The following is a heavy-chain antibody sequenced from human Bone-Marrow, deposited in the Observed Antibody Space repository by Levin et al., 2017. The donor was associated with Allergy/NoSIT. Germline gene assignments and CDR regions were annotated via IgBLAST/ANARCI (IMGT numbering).Heavy chain of an antibody. CDR2: IYYSGST. Sequence: SQTLSLPCTVSGGSISSSSYYWGWIRQPPGKGLEWIGSIYYSGSTYYNPSLKSRVTISVDTSKNQFSLKLSSVTAADTAVYYCARGLTRSSSPGDYYYGMDVWGQGTTVTVSS. CDR3: ARGLTRSSSPGDYYYGMDV. J-gene: IGHJ6*02. V-gene: IGHV4-39*07. CDR1: GGSISSSSYY. D-gene: IGHD6-6*01.